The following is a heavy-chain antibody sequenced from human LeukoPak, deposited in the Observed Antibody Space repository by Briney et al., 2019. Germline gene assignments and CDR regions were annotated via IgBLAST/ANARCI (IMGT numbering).Heavy chain of an antibody. D-gene: IGHD3-3*01. CDR2: ISSSSSYI. V-gene: IGHV3-21*01. CDR3: AILEWPRYYYYMDV. CDR1: GFTFSNAW. Sequence: GSLRLSCAASGFTFSNAWMSWVRQAPGKGLEWVSSISSSSSYIYYADSVKGRFTISRDNAKNSLYLQMNSLRAEDTAVYYCAILEWPRYYYYMDVWGKGTAVTVSS. J-gene: IGHJ6*03.